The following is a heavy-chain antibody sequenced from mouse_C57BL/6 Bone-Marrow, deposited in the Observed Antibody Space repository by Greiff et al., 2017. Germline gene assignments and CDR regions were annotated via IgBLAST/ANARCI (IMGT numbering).Heavy chain of an antibody. CDR1: GYTFTSYW. J-gene: IGHJ1*03. CDR2: IHPSDSDT. CDR3: AISPLLDYGNPSYWYFDV. V-gene: IGHV1-74*01. D-gene: IGHD2-1*01. Sequence: QVQLQQPGAELVKPGASVKVSCKASGYTFTSYWMHWVKQRPGQGLEWIGRIHPSDSDTNYNQKFKGKATLTVDKSSSTAYMQLSSLTSEDSAVYYCAISPLLDYGNPSYWYFDVWGTGTTVTVSS.